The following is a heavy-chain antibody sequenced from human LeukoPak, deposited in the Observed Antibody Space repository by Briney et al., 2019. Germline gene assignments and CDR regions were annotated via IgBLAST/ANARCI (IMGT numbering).Heavy chain of an antibody. Sequence: SETLSLTCTVSGGSINSYYWSWIRQPPGKGLEWIGYIYYSESTNYNPSLKSRVTISVDTSRNQFSLKLSSVTAADTAVYYCARDLTVGGSYLWGQGTLVTVSS. CDR2: IYYSEST. J-gene: IGHJ5*02. D-gene: IGHD1-26*01. V-gene: IGHV4-59*12. CDR1: GGSINSYY. CDR3: ARDLTVGGSYL.